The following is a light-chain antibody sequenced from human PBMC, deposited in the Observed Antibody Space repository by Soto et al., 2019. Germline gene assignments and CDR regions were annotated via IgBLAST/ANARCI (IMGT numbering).Light chain of an antibody. CDR3: QKYNTAPWT. CDR1: QGISNY. Sequence: DIQMPQSPSSLSASVGDRVTITCRASQGISNYLAWYQQKPGKVPKFLLYNEPTLHSGVPSRLRGSGSAPDLSRTISSLQPEDLETEDGQKYNTAPWTFGQGSKVEIK. V-gene: IGKV1-27*01. J-gene: IGKJ1*01. CDR2: NEP.